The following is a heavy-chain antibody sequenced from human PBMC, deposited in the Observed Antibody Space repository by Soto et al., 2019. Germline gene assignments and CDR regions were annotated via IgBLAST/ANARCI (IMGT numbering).Heavy chain of an antibody. CDR3: ARDLWGLDYYYGMDV. J-gene: IGHJ6*02. CDR1: GFTFSRYA. CDR2: ISYDGSNT. D-gene: IGHD2-21*02. Sequence: GGSLRLSCAVSGFTFSRYAIHWVRQAPGKGLEWVAAISYDGSNTHYADSVKGRFTISRDNSKNTLYLQMNSLRAEDTAVYYCARDLWGLDYYYGMDVWGQGTTVTVSS. V-gene: IGHV3-30-3*01.